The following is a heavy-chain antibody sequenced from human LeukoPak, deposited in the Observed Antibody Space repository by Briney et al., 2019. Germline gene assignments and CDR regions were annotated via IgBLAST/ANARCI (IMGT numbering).Heavy chain of an antibody. Sequence: SETLSLTCTVSGGSISSYYWSWIRQPPGKGLEWIGYIYYSGSTNYNPSLKSRVTISVDTSKNQFFLKLSSVTAADTAVYYCARAPSWIQLWFDYWGQGTLVTVSS. CDR1: GGSISSYY. V-gene: IGHV4-59*01. CDR2: IYYSGST. CDR3: ARAPSWIQLWFDY. D-gene: IGHD5-18*01. J-gene: IGHJ4*02.